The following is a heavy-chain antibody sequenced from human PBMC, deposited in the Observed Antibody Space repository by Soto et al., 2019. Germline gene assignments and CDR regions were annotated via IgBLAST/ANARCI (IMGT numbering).Heavy chain of an antibody. CDR1: GYTFTDSY. CDR3: ARDEGAALGFQY. V-gene: IGHV1-46*04. CDR2: LNPDGGST. Sequence: QVQLVQSGAEVKEPGASVTVSCKASGYTFTDSYIHWVRQAPGQGLEWMGVLNPDGGSTMYIKKLHGRVTLTGDMSTSTVHMVLSALRSDDTATYYCARDEGAALGFQYWGQGTPVNVFS. D-gene: IGHD6-25*01. J-gene: IGHJ4*02.